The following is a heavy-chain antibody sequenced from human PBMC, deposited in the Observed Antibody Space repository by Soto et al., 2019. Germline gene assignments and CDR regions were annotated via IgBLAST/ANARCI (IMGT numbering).Heavy chain of an antibody. Sequence: QITLNEAGPSPVKPTQTLAVTCTFSGFSLSNSGVAVAWIRQPPGKALEWLALIYGDNDKRYSPSLKTTLTITKDTSKNQVVLTMSNMGPVDTATYYCAHCTLHDYGDYDPGTSHVFDSWGQGPLVTVSS. D-gene: IGHD4-17*01. V-gene: IGHV2-5*02. CDR1: GFSLSNSGVA. J-gene: IGHJ4*02. CDR3: AHCTLHDYGDYDPGTSHVFDS. CDR2: IYGDNDK.